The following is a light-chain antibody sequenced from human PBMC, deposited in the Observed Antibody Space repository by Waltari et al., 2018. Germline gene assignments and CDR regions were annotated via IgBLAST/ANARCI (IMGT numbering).Light chain of an antibody. V-gene: IGKV1-39*01. Sequence: DIQMTQSPFSLSASVGDRVTITCRASQSITSNVNWYQQKPGTAPKLLIYTTFSLQSGVPSRFSGSGSETLFTLTISSLQPEDFATYYCQQSYQSPPTFGQGTKVEIK. CDR3: QQSYQSPPT. J-gene: IGKJ2*01. CDR2: TTF. CDR1: QSITSN.